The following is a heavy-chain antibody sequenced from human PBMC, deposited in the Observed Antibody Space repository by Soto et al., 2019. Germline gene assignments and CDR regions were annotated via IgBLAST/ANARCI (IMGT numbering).Heavy chain of an antibody. CDR1: GYTFTSYG. J-gene: IGHJ5*02. CDR3: ARAFWSGYYLGWFDP. Sequence: ASVKVSCKASGYTFTSYGISWVRQAPGQGIEWMGWISAYNGNTNYAQKLQGRGTMTTDTSTSTAYMELRSLRSDDTAVYYCARAFWSGYYLGWFDPWGQGTLVTVSS. CDR2: ISAYNGNT. D-gene: IGHD3-3*01. V-gene: IGHV1-18*01.